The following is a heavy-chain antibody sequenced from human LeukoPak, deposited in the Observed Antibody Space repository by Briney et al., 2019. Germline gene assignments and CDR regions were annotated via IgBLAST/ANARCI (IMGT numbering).Heavy chain of an antibody. CDR1: GGFFSAYY. V-gene: IGHV4-34*01. CDR3: ARTTVTTDDAFDI. Sequence: SETLSLTCAVYGGFFSAYYWSWIRQPPGKGLEWIGEINHSGSTNYDPSLKSRVTISVDTSKNPFSLKLSSVSAADTAVYYCARTTVTTDDAFDIWGQGTMVTVSS. CDR2: INHSGST. D-gene: IGHD4-11*01. J-gene: IGHJ3*02.